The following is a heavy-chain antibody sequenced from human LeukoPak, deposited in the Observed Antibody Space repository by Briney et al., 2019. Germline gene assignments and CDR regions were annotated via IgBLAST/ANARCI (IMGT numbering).Heavy chain of an antibody. V-gene: IGHV3-23*01. J-gene: IGHJ3*01. D-gene: IGHD1-7*01. Sequence: GGSLRLSCGHPGFSLNVLDVSCVRQAPGKGLEWVSTIGGPSETFYSDSVKGRFTISRDNSKNTVFLQMELVKGDDTAIYYCVEGRFDWNSTHDAFYLWVQGTMVTVSP. CDR2: IGGPSET. CDR3: VEGRFDWNSTHDAFYL. CDR1: GFSLNVLD.